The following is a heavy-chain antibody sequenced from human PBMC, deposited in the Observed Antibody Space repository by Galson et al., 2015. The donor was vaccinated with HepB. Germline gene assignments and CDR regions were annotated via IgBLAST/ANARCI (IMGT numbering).Heavy chain of an antibody. CDR1: GFTFSSYS. CDR2: ISSSSTYI. J-gene: IGHJ5*02. Sequence: SLRLSCAASGFTFSSYSMNWVRQAPGKGLEWVSSISSSSTYIHYADSEKGRFTISRDNAKNSLYLQMNSLRAEDTAVYYCARDREYCADSGCTYRFDPWGQGTLVTVSS. CDR3: ARDREYCADSGCTYRFDP. V-gene: IGHV3-21*01. D-gene: IGHD2/OR15-2a*01.